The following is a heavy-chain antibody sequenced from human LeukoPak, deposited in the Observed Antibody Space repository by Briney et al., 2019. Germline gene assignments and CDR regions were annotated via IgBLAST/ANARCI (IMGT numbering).Heavy chain of an antibody. CDR1: GFTFSSYS. CDR3: TTKLTPAPVDY. CDR2: ISSSSSYI. V-gene: IGHV3-21*01. J-gene: IGHJ4*02. Sequence: PGGSLRLSCAASGFTFSSYSMNWVRQAPGKGLEWVSSISSSSSYIYYADSVKGRFTISIDNAKNSLYLQMNSLRAGEKVVYYSTTKLTPAPVDYWGQGTLVTVSS. D-gene: IGHD4-23*01.